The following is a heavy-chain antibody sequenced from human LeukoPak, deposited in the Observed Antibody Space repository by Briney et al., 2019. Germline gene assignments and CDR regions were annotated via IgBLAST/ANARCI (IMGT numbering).Heavy chain of an antibody. CDR1: GGSISSSSDY. D-gene: IGHD1-1*01. J-gene: IGHJ4*02. V-gene: IGHV4-39*01. Sequence: SETLSLTCTVSGGSISSSSDYWGWIRQAPGKGLEWIGSIYYHENTYYDSSLKSRVTISVDTSKNQFSLKLNSVTAADTAVYFCARRAYSAAYWKHFDYWGQGTLVTVSS. CDR3: ARRAYSAAYWKHFDY. CDR2: IYYHENT.